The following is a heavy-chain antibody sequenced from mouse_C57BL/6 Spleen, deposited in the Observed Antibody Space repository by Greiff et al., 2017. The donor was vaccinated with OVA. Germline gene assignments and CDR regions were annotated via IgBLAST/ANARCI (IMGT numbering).Heavy chain of an antibody. D-gene: IGHD3-2*02. J-gene: IGHJ4*01. CDR1: GYTFTEYT. CDR3: ARHEDQAQAPSYARDY. CDR2: FYPGSGSI. Sequence: QVQLKESGAELVKPGASVKLSCKASGYTFTEYTIHWVKQRSGQGLEWIGWFYPGSGSIKYNEKFKDKATLTADKSSSTVYMELSRLTSEDSAVYVCARHEDQAQAPSYARDYWGQGTSVTVSS. V-gene: IGHV1-62-2*01.